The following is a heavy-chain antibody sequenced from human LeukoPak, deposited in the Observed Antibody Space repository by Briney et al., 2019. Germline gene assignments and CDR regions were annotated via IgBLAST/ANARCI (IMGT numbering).Heavy chain of an antibody. CDR3: ARGMTTVIRPYYYYMDV. CDR2: IYTSSST. J-gene: IGHJ6*03. D-gene: IGHD4-17*01. V-gene: IGHV4-4*07. CDR1: GGSISSYY. Sequence: SETLSHTCTVSGGSISSYYWSWIRQPAGKGLEWMWRIYTSSSTNYNPSIKSRVPISVAKYKNQFSLKLRSVPAADTDVYYCARGMTTVIRPYYYYMDVWGKGTTVTVSS.